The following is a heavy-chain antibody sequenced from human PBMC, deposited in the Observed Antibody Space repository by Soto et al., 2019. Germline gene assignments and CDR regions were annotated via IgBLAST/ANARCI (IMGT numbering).Heavy chain of an antibody. CDR2: INHSGST. CDR1: GGSFSGYY. CDR3: ARGGAIIAVAGPPPDY. Sequence: QVQLQQWGAGLLKPSETLSLTCAVYGGSFSGYYWSWIRQPPGKGLEWIGEINHSGSTNYNPSLKSRVTISVDTSKTQFSLKLSSVTAADTAVYYCARGGAIIAVAGPPPDYWGQGTLVTVSS. V-gene: IGHV4-34*01. D-gene: IGHD6-19*01. J-gene: IGHJ4*02.